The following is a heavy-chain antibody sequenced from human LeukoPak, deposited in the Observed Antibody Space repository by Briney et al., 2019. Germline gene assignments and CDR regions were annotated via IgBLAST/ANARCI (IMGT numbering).Heavy chain of an antibody. CDR2: INHSGST. J-gene: IGHJ4*02. V-gene: IGHV4-34*01. CDR3: ARGGGSSWYRGGGHYFDY. D-gene: IGHD6-13*01. CDR1: GGSFSGYY. Sequence: KTSETLSLTCAVYGGSFSGYYWSWIRQPPGKGLEWIGEINHSGSTNYNPSLKSRVTISVDTSKNQFSLKLSSVTAADTAVYYCARGGGSSWYRGGGHYFDYWGQGTLVTVSS.